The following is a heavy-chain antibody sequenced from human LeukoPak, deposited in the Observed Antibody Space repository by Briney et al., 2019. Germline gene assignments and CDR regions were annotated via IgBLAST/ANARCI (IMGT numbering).Heavy chain of an antibody. Sequence: SETLSLTCGVSGGSFSSHYWTWIRQPPGKGLEWIGEINPRGSTNYNPSLESRVTVSADTSRTQLSLSLISVTAADSAVYFCARGLRQGSAWSWGPKEKSYQYMDVWGTGTTVIVSS. CDR2: INPRGST. CDR1: GGSFSSHY. D-gene: IGHD6-19*01. J-gene: IGHJ6*04. CDR3: ARGLRQGSAWSWGPKEKSYQYMDV. V-gene: IGHV4-34*01.